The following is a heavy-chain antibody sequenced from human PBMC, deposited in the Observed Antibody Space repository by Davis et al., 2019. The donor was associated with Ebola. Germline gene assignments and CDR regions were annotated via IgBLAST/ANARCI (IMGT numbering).Heavy chain of an antibody. CDR1: GFTFSSYA. V-gene: IGHV1-69*01. D-gene: IGHD3-16*01. CDR2: IIPIFGTA. CDR3: ARDPRIMITFGARYNYYYGMDV. Sequence: PGGSLRLSCAASGFTFSSYAISWVRQAPGQGLEWMGGIIPIFGTANYAQKFQGRVTITADESTSTAYMELSSLRSEDTAVYYCARDPRIMITFGARYNYYYGMDVWGQGTTVTVSS. J-gene: IGHJ6*02.